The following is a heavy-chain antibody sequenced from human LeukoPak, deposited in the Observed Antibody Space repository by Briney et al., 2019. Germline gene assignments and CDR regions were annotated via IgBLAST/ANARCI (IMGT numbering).Heavy chain of an antibody. CDR2: INPNSGGT. V-gene: IGHV1-2*04. CDR3: ARGKWEPTRLFDY. J-gene: IGHJ4*02. D-gene: IGHD1-26*01. CDR1: GYTFTGYY. Sequence: GASVKVSCKASGYTFTGYYMHWVRQAPGQGLEWMGWINPNSGGTNYAQKFQGWVTMTRNTSISTAYMELSSLRSEDTAVYYCARGKWEPTRLFDYWGQGTLVTVSS.